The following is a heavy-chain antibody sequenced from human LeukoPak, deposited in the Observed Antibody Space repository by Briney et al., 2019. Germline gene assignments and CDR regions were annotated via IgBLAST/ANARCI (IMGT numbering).Heavy chain of an antibody. Sequence: PGRSLRLSCAASGFTFTEAWMTWVRQAPGKGLEWVGRIRPRGGTADYAALVKGRFTISRDDSNNALYLQMGSLITEDTAVYYCSTFASWGQGTLVTVSS. CDR1: GFTFTEAW. V-gene: IGHV3-15*01. J-gene: IGHJ4*02. CDR3: STFAS. CDR2: IRPRGGTA.